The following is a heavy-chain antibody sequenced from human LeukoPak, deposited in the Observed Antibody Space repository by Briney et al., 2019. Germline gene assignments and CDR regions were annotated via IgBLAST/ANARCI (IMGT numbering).Heavy chain of an antibody. J-gene: IGHJ4*02. CDR2: INPNGGGT. Sequence: ASVKVSCKVSGYTFTDYYMHWVRRAPGQGLEWMGWINPNGGGTNYAQQFQGRVTMTRDTSFNTGYMELSSLRSDDTAVYYCARRYHYDTSAYYYGFNHWGQGTLVTVSS. D-gene: IGHD3-22*01. CDR3: ARRYHYDTSAYYYGFNH. V-gene: IGHV1-2*02. CDR1: GYTFTDYY.